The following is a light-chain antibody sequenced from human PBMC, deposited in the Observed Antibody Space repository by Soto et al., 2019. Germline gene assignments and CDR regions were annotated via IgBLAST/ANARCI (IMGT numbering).Light chain of an antibody. CDR3: QKYNSAPWT. CDR2: AAS. Sequence: DIQMTQSPSSLSASVGDRVTITCRASQGISNFLAWHQQKPGKVPKPMIYAASTLQSGFPSRFSGSGSGTDFTLTITSLQPEDVATYYCQKYNSAPWTFGQGTKVEIK. V-gene: IGKV1-27*01. CDR1: QGISNF. J-gene: IGKJ1*01.